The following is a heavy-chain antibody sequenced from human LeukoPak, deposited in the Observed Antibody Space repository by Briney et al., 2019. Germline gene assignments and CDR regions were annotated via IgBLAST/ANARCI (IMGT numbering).Heavy chain of an antibody. D-gene: IGHD3-10*01. V-gene: IGHV1-58*01. Sequence: SVKVSCKASGFTFTSSAVQWVRQARGQRLEWIGWIVVGCGNTNYAQKFQERVTITRDMSTSTAYMELSSLRSEDTAVYYCAATTMNVAASGAFDIWGQGTMVTVSS. CDR1: GFTFTSSA. CDR3: AATTMNVAASGAFDI. J-gene: IGHJ3*02. CDR2: IVVGCGNT.